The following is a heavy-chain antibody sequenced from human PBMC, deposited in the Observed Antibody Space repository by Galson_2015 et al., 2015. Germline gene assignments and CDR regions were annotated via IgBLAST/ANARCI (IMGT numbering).Heavy chain of an antibody. Sequence: SLRLSCAASGFTFSSYAMSWDRQAPGKGLEWVSAISGSGGSTYYADSVKGRFTISRDNSKNTLYLQMNSRRAEDTAVYYCAKDGAPFDRVGTLTWYYYGMDVWGQGTTVTVSS. J-gene: IGHJ6*02. CDR3: AKDGAPFDRVGTLTWYYYGMDV. V-gene: IGHV3-23*01. CDR1: GFTFSSYA. CDR2: ISGSGGST. D-gene: IGHD3-16*01.